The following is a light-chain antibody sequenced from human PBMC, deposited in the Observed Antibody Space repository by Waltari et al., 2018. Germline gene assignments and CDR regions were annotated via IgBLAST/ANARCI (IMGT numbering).Light chain of an antibody. CDR1: SSDVAAYNY. Sequence: QSALTQPASVSASPGQSITISCTGTSSDVAAYNYVSWYQHHPGKAPKLLIYDVTQRPSGVSDRFSASKSVNTASLTISGLKAEGEADYFCSSYAGSATYVVFGGGTKLTVL. J-gene: IGLJ2*01. CDR2: DVT. CDR3: SSYAGSATYVV. V-gene: IGLV2-23*02.